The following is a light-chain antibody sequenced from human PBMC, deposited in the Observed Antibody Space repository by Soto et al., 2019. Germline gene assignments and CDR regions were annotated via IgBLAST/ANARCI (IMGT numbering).Light chain of an antibody. CDR1: QSVGTN. CDR2: GAS. CDR3: QEYDNWPTWT. V-gene: IGKV3-15*01. J-gene: IGKJ1*01. Sequence: EIVVTQSPATLSVSPGERATLSCRASQSVGTNLAWYQQRPGQAPRLLIYGASTRANGIPARFSGSGFGTGLTLTITSLQSEDFAVHYCQEYDNWPTWTFGQGTKVDIK.